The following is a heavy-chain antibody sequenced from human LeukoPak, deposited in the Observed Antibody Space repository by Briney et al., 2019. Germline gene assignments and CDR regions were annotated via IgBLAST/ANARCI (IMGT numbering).Heavy chain of an antibody. CDR2: IKSKTDGGTT. V-gene: IGHV3-15*07. Sequence: GGSLRLSCAASGFTFSNAWMNWVRQAPGKGLEWVRRIKSKTDGGTTDYAAPVKGRFTISRDDSKNTLYLQMNSLKTEDTAVYYCTTGVDTAMVNIDYWGQGTLVTVSS. CDR3: TTGVDTAMVNIDY. J-gene: IGHJ4*02. CDR1: GFTFSNAW. D-gene: IGHD5-18*01.